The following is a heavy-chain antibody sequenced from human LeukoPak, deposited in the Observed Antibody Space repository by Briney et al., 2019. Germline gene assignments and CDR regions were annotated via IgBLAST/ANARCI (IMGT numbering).Heavy chain of an antibody. CDR1: GYSFTSYG. CDR3: ARFKTFGDAFDI. CDR2: ISAYNGNT. J-gene: IGHJ3*02. D-gene: IGHD3-10*01. Sequence: ASVKVSCKASGYSFTSYGISWVRQAPGQGLEWMGWISAYNGNTNYAQKLQGRVTMTTDTSTSTAYMELRSLRSEDTAVYYCARFKTFGDAFDIWGQGTMVTVSS. V-gene: IGHV1-18*01.